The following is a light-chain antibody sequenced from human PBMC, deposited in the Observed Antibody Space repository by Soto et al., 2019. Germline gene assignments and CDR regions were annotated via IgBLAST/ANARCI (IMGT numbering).Light chain of an antibody. CDR1: QSLVHRDGNTY. J-gene: IGKJ2*01. CDR2: MIS. V-gene: IGKV2-24*01. Sequence: EIVMTQTPLSSRVTLGQPASISCRSSQSLVHRDGNTYLSWLHQRPGQPPRLLIYMISDRFSGVPDRFSGSEAGTDFTLKISRVEAEDVGVYYCMQATQPYTFGQGTKLEIE. CDR3: MQATQPYT.